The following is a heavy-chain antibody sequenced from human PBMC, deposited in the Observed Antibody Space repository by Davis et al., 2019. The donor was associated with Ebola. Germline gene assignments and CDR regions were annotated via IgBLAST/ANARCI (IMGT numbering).Heavy chain of an antibody. V-gene: IGHV3-30*07. Sequence: DSVKGRFTISRDNSKNSLYLQMNSLRAEDTAVYYCARVWGFFGMDVWGQGTTVTVSS. D-gene: IGHD7-27*01. J-gene: IGHJ6*02. CDR3: ARVWGFFGMDV.